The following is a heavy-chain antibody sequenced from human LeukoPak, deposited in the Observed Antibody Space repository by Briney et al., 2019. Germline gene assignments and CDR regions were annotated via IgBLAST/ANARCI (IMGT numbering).Heavy chain of an antibody. D-gene: IGHD1-14*01. V-gene: IGHV4-38-2*02. J-gene: IGHJ4*02. CDR2: IYHSGRS. Sequence: SETLSLTCTVSGYSISSGYYWGWIRQPPGKGLEWIGNIYHSGRSLYSPSLKSRISISVDTSKNQFSLELKSVTAADTAIYYCARAMGPDRSFDFWGQGTLVSASS. CDR3: ARAMGPDRSFDF. CDR1: GYSISSGYY.